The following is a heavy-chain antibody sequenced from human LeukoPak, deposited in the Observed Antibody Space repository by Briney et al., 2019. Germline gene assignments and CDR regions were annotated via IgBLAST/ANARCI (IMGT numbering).Heavy chain of an antibody. V-gene: IGHV1-69*13. J-gene: IGHJ6*03. CDR3: ARGAPAAPYYYYYMDV. D-gene: IGHD2-2*01. CDR1: GGTFSSYA. Sequence: AASVKVSCKASGGTFSSYAISWVRQAPGQGLEWMGGIIPIFGTANYAQKFQGRVTIIADESTSTAYMELSSLRSEDTAVYYCARGAPAAPYYYYYMDVWGKGTTVTVSS. CDR2: IIPIFGTA.